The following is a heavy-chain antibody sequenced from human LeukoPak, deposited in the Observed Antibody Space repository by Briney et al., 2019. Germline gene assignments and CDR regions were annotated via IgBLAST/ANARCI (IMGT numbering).Heavy chain of an antibody. CDR1: GFTVSSSP. D-gene: IGHD1-26*01. CDR3: ARLMGSGWFDP. CDR2: IYSGGNT. J-gene: IGHJ5*02. Sequence: GGSLRLSCAASGFTVSSSPINWVRQAPGRGLEWVSVIYSGGNTFYADSVKGRFTISRHNSENALYLQMNSLRADDTAVYYCARLMGSGWFDPWGQGTLVTDFS. V-gene: IGHV3-53*04.